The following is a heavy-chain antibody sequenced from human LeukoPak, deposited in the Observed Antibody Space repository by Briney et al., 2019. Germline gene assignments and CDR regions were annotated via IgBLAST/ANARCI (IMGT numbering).Heavy chain of an antibody. D-gene: IGHD6-13*01. CDR3: ARPRDSSSWFDY. J-gene: IGHJ4*02. CDR1: GYSFTSYW. Sequence: GESLKISCKGSGYSFTSYWIGLVRQMPGKGLEWRGIIYPGYSDTRYSPSFQGQVTISAEKSISTAYLQWSSLKASDTAMYYCARPRDSSSWFDYWGQGTLVTVSS. V-gene: IGHV5-51*01. CDR2: IYPGYSDT.